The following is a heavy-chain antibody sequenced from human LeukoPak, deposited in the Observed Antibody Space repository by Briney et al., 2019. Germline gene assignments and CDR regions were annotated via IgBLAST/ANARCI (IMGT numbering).Heavy chain of an antibody. CDR3: ATTTPLWWFDP. V-gene: IGHV4-59*08. D-gene: IGHD2-21*01. CDR2: IYYSGST. Sequence: SETLSLTCTVSGGSISSYYWSRIRQPPGKGLEWIGYIYYSGSTNYNPSLKSRVTISVDTSKNQFSLKLSSVTAADTAVYYCATTTPLWWFDPWGQGTLVTVSS. CDR1: GGSISSYY. J-gene: IGHJ5*02.